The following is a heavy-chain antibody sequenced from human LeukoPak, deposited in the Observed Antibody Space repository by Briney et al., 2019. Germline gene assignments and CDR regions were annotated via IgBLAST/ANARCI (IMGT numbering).Heavy chain of an antibody. J-gene: IGHJ4*02. Sequence: GESLKISCKDSGYNFISDWIGWVRQMPGKGLEWMGIINLGDSDTRYSPSFQGQVTFSADKSISTAYLQWSSLKASDTAMYYCARHGYYYGSGSYYFDYWGQGTLVTVSS. D-gene: IGHD3-10*01. V-gene: IGHV5-51*01. CDR3: ARHGYYYGSGSYYFDY. CDR2: INLGDSDT. CDR1: GYNFISDW.